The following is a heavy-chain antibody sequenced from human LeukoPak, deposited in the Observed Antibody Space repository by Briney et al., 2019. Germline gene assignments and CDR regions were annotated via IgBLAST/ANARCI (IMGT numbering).Heavy chain of an antibody. Sequence: SETLSLTCTVSGYSISSGYYWGWIRQPPGKGLEWIGSIYHSGSTYYNPSLKSRVTISVDTSKNQFSLKLSSVTAADTAVYYRARGRGHYYDSSGYYGPYYFDYWGQGTLVTVSS. CDR3: ARGRGHYYDSSGYYGPYYFDY. CDR2: IYHSGST. J-gene: IGHJ4*02. CDR1: GYSISSGYY. V-gene: IGHV4-38-2*02. D-gene: IGHD3-22*01.